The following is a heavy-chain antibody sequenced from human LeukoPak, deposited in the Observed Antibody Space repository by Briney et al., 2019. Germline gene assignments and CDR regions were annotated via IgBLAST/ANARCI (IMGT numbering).Heavy chain of an antibody. J-gene: IGHJ5*02. D-gene: IGHD3-10*01. CDR2: IKQDGSER. V-gene: IGHV3-7*01. CDR3: ARTKWFGELLPASCWFDP. Sequence: GGSLRLSCAASGFTFNNYAMSWVRQAPGKGLEWVANIKQDGSERYYVDSVKGRFTISRDNAKNSLYLQMNSLRAEDTAVYYCARTKWFGELLPASCWFDPWGQGTLVTVSS. CDR1: GFTFNNYA.